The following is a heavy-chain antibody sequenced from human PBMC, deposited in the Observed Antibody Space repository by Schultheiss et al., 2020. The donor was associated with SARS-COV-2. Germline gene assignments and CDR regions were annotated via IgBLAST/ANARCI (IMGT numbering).Heavy chain of an antibody. CDR1: GFTFSSYA. CDR2: ISGSGGST. J-gene: IGHJ3*02. V-gene: IGHV3-23*01. CDR3: AKDTGVVTILYAFDI. D-gene: IGHD5-12*01. Sequence: GGSLRLSRAASGFTFSSYAMSWVRQAPGKGLEWVSAISGSGGSTYYADSVKGRFTISRDNSKNTLYLQMNSLRAEDTAVYYCAKDTGVVTILYAFDIWGQGTMVTVSS.